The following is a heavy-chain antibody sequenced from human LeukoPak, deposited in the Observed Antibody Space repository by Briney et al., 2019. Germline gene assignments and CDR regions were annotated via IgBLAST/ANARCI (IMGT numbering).Heavy chain of an antibody. V-gene: IGHV4-59*13. Sequence: SETLSLTCTVSGGSITNYYWSEIRQPPGKGLEWIGYISFIGNTNYSPSLKSRVTISIDTSENQLSLKLSSVTAADTAVYYCARAKGYTYGRDFYFYYGMDVWGQGTTVTVSS. CDR1: GGSITNYY. CDR2: ISFIGNT. CDR3: ARAKGYTYGRDFYFYYGMDV. J-gene: IGHJ6*02. D-gene: IGHD5-18*01.